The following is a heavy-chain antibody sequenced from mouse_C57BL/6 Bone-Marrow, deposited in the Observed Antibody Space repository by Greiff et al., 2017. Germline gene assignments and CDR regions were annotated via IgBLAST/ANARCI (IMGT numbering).Heavy chain of an antibody. CDR1: GFTFSSYA. Sequence: EVKLVESGGGLVKPGGSLKLSCAASGFTFSSYAMSWVCQTPEKRLEWVATISDGGSYTYYPDNVKGRFTISRDNAKNNLYLQMSHLKSEDTAMYYCARDRGYSTYFDYWGQGTTLTVSS. V-gene: IGHV5-4*01. CDR3: ARDRGYSTYFDY. D-gene: IGHD2-5*01. CDR2: ISDGGSYT. J-gene: IGHJ2*01.